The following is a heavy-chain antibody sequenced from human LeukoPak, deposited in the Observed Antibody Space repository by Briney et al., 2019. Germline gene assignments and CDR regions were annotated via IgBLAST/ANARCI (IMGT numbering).Heavy chain of an antibody. CDR3: AKAPVTSCRGAFCYPLDY. D-gene: IGHD2-15*01. CDR1: GFSLSSYA. V-gene: IGHV3-23*01. J-gene: IGHJ4*02. CDR2: ISSSDDGT. Sequence: PRGSLRLSCAASGFSLSSYAMSWVRQAPGKGLEWVSAISSSDDGTYHAGSVRGRFTISRDSSKNTLYLQMNNLRTEDAAIYYCAKAPVTSCRGAFCYPLDYWGQGTLVTVSS.